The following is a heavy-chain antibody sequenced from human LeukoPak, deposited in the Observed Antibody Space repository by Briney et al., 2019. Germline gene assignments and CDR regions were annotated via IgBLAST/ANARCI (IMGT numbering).Heavy chain of an antibody. CDR3: ARDPGHSYSSGWYYYYYYMDV. CDR1: GYTFTGYY. Sequence: ASVKVSCKASGYTFTGYYMHWVRQAPGQRLEWMGWINPNSGGTNYAQKFQGRVTMTRDTSISTAYMELSRLRSDDTAVYYCARDPGHSYSSGWYYYYYYMDVWGKGTTVTISS. CDR2: INPNSGGT. D-gene: IGHD6-19*01. J-gene: IGHJ6*03. V-gene: IGHV1-2*02.